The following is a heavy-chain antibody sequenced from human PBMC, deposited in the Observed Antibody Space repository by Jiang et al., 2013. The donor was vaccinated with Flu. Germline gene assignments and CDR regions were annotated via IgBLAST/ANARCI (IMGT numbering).Heavy chain of an antibody. J-gene: IGHJ4*02. CDR3: AREVGSRRDY. CDR2: ITGNGGST. D-gene: IGHD6-13*01. CDR1: GFMFDDYV. V-gene: IGHV3-43*02. Sequence: QLLESGGGVVQPGGSLRLSCAASGFMFDDYVLHWVRQPPGKTLEWVSLITGNGGSTSYADSVKGRFTISRDNSKNSLFLQMNSLTTEDTALYYCAREVGSRRDYWGQGTLVTVSS.